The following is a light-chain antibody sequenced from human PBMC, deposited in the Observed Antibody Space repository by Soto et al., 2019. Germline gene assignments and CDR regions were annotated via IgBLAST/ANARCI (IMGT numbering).Light chain of an antibody. CDR2: DDS. J-gene: IGLJ2*01. CDR3: QVWDTNSVF. CDR1: NIGSKS. V-gene: IGLV3-21*02. Sequence: SYELTQPPSVSVAPGQTASLTCGGDNIGSKSVHWYQQKSGQARVLVVYDDSDRPSGIPDRISGSNSGNTATLTIGRVEAGDEADYYCQVWDTNSVFFGGGTKLTVL.